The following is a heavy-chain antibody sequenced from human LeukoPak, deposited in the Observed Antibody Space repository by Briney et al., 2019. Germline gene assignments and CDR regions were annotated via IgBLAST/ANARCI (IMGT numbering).Heavy chain of an antibody. CDR3: ARHGRYNDY. V-gene: IGHV4-59*08. D-gene: IGHD1-14*01. CDR2: IYYSGST. Sequence: PSETLSLTCTVSGGSIRSYYWSWIRQPPGKGLEWIGYIYYSGSTNYSPSFKSRVTMSVDTSKNQFSLKLSSVTAADTAVYYCARHGRYNDYWGQGTLVTVSS. J-gene: IGHJ4*02. CDR1: GGSIRSYY.